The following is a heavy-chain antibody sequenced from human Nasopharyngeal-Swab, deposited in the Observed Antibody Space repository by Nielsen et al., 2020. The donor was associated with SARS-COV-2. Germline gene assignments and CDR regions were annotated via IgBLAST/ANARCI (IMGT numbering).Heavy chain of an antibody. J-gene: IGHJ4*02. CDR1: GFTFSSYG. V-gene: IGHV3-30*18. Sequence: GGSLRLSCAASGFTFSSYGMYWVRQAPGKGLEWVAVISYDGSNKYYADSVKGRFTISRDNSKNTLYLQMNSLRAEDTAVYYCAKQWLLGGHIDYWGQGTLVTVSS. CDR2: ISYDGSNK. D-gene: IGHD3-22*01. CDR3: AKQWLLGGHIDY.